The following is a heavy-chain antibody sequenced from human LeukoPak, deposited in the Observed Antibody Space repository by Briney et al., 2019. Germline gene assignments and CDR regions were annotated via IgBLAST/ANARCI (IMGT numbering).Heavy chain of an antibody. J-gene: IGHJ4*02. D-gene: IGHD6-19*01. CDR1: GYTFTTHY. CDR2: INPSGGST. V-gene: IGHV1-46*01. Sequence: ASVKVSCKASGYTFTTHYMHWVRQAPGQGLEWMGIINPSGGSTSYAQKFQGRVTMTRDTSASTVYKDLSNLRFEDTAVYYCARVLVGGYGGVGDYWGQGTLVTVSS. CDR3: ARVLVGGYGGVGDY.